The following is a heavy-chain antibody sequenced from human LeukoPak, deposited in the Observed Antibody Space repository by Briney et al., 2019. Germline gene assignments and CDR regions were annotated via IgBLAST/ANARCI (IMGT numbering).Heavy chain of an antibody. D-gene: IGHD6-19*01. V-gene: IGHV1-2*02. CDR3: ATGRSGSTGWYDY. Sequence: GASVKVSCKASGYTFTSYYMHWVRQAPGQGLEWVGWINPKTGGTYYARQFQGRVTMSRVTSISTAYMDLSRLTSDDTAVYFCATGRSGSTGWYDYWGQGTLVTVSS. CDR1: GYTFTSYY. J-gene: IGHJ4*02. CDR2: INPKTGGT.